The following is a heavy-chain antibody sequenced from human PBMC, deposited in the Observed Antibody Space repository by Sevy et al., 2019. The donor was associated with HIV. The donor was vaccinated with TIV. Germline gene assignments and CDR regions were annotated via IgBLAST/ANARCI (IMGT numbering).Heavy chain of an antibody. CDR1: GFTFSNYA. Sequence: GGSLRLSCAATGFTFSNYAMHWVRQAPGKGMEWVAIIWSDGAYQYHGDSVKGRFTISRDNSKNTLYLQMNNVRVEDTAVHYCARGGYYYDNAAYYALDSWGQGTLVIVSS. CDR3: ARGGYYYDNAAYYALDS. D-gene: IGHD3-22*01. J-gene: IGHJ4*02. V-gene: IGHV3-33*01. CDR2: IWSDGAYQ.